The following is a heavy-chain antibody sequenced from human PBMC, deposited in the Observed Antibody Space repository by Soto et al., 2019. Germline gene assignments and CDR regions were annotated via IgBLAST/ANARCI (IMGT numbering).Heavy chain of an antibody. CDR3: AKDGATPVAARCLDS. CDR1: GFNFSHYA. J-gene: IGHJ4*02. D-gene: IGHD6-19*01. CDR2: ISLEGSNK. V-gene: IGHV3-30*18. Sequence: GGSLRLSCEASGFNFSHYAMHWVRQAPGKGLEWLAIISLEGSNKYSAKPVKDRFTISRDNSKSTLYLQMNSPRPEDTAVYYCAKDGATPVAARCLDSWGQGTPVTVSS.